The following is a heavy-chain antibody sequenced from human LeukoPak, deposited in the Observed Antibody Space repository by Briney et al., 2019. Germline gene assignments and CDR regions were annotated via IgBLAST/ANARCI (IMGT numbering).Heavy chain of an antibody. J-gene: IGHJ3*01. CDR3: AKGATTMSTADAFVL. D-gene: IGHD4-17*01. CDR1: EFMFSKYG. CDR2: ISYDGRNV. V-gene: IGHV3-30*18. Sequence: PGGSLRLSCVASEFMFSKYGIHWVRQAPGKGLEWVAVISYDGRNVDYEDSVKGRFTISRDNSKNTVCLQMSSLRTEDTAVYYCAKGATTMSTADAFVLWGQGAMVTVSS.